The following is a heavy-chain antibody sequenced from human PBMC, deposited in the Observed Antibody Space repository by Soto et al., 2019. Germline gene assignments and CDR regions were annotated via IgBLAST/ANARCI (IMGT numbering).Heavy chain of an antibody. J-gene: IGHJ4*02. V-gene: IGHV3-33*01. Sequence: QVQLVESGGGVVQPGRSLRLSCAASGSTFSSYAMHWVRQAPGKGLEWVAVIWYDGSNEDYADSVKGRFTISRDNSKNALFLKMNGLRAEDTAVYYCAREETGTYDHWGQGTLVTVSS. CDR1: GSTFSSYA. CDR3: AREETGTYDH. CDR2: IWYDGSNE. D-gene: IGHD1-1*01.